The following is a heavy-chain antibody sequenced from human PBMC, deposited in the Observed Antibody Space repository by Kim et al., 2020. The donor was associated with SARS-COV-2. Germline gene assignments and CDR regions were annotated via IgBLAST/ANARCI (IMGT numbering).Heavy chain of an antibody. CDR3: ASLALTIFPNEY. V-gene: IGHV3-48*03. CDR2: ISGSGSTI. Sequence: GGSLRLSCAASGFTFSSYEMNWVRQAPGKGLEWVSYISGSGSTIYYEDSVKGRFTISRDNAKNSLYLQMHSLRAEDTAVYYCASLALTIFPNEYWGQGTLVTVSS. CDR1: GFTFSSYE. J-gene: IGHJ4*02. D-gene: IGHD3-3*01.